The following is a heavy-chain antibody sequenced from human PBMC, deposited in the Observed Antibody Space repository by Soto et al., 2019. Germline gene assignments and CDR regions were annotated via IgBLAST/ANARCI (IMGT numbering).Heavy chain of an antibody. J-gene: IGHJ4*02. CDR2: VNSDGSST. Sequence: EVQLVESGGGLVQPGGSLRLSCAASGFSFSSYWMHWVHQAPGKGLVGVSRVNSDGSSTSYADSVKGRFTISRDNAKNTLYLQMNSLRAEDTAVYYCVRLAYGSGSYYRFPDYWGQGTLVTVSS. CDR1: GFSFSSYW. D-gene: IGHD3-10*01. V-gene: IGHV3-74*01. CDR3: VRLAYGSGSYYRFPDY.